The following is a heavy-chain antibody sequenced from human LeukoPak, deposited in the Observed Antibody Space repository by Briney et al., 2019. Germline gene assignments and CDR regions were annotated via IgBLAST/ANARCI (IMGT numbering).Heavy chain of an antibody. D-gene: IGHD3-10*01. Sequence: GGSLRLSCAASGFTFDDYGMSWVRQAPGKGLEWVSGIDRNGDSTGYADSVEGRFTISRDNAKNSLYLQMRSLRAEDTAVYYCATYSYNNAREFQYWGQGTLVTVSS. CDR3: ATYSYNNAREFQY. V-gene: IGHV3-20*04. CDR1: GFTFDDYG. J-gene: IGHJ1*01. CDR2: IDRNGDST.